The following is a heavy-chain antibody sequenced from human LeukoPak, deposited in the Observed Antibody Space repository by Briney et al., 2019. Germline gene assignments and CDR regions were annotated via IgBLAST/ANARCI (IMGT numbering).Heavy chain of an antibody. D-gene: IGHD2-8*01. V-gene: IGHV3-21*01. Sequence: GGSLRLSCAASGFTFSSYNKNWVRQAPGKGLEWVSSISSSSSYIYYADSVKGRFTISRDNAKNSLYLQMNSLRAEDTAVYYCARLLEDIVLMVYARAVDVWGKGTTVTVSS. J-gene: IGHJ6*04. CDR1: GFTFSSYN. CDR3: ARLLEDIVLMVYARAVDV. CDR2: ISSSSSYI.